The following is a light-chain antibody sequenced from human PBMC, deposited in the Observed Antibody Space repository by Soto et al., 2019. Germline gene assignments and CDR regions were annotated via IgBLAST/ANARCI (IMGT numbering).Light chain of an antibody. V-gene: IGKV1-9*01. CDR1: QGISTS. Sequence: IQLTQSPSSLSASVGDRVTITGRASQGISTSLAWYQQKPGKAPKLLIYAASTLQSGVPSRFSGSGSGTAFTLTISSLQPEDFATYYCQQLNSYPPYTFGQGTKLEIK. J-gene: IGKJ2*01. CDR3: QQLNSYPPYT. CDR2: AAS.